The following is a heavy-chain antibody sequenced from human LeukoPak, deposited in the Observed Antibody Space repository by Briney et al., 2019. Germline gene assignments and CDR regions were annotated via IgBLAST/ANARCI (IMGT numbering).Heavy chain of an antibody. Sequence: GGSLRLSCAASGFTFSSYAMSWVRQAPGKGLEWVSAISSSGSTIYYADSVKGRFTISRDNAKNSLYLQMNSLRAEDTALYYCAKDASYGVRGVENWGQGTLVTVSS. CDR3: AKDASYGVRGVEN. CDR2: ISSSGSTI. CDR1: GFTFSSYA. D-gene: IGHD3-10*01. V-gene: IGHV3-23*01. J-gene: IGHJ4*02.